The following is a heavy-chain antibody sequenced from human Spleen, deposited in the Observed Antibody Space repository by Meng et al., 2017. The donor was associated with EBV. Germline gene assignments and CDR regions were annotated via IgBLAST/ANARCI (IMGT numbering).Heavy chain of an antibody. Sequence: QVQPQESGPGLVKASQTLTLTCAVSGGSISSGDYYWSWIRQPPGKGLEWIGYIHYSGSTHYNSSLRSRITMSLDTSKNKLSLKLSSVTAADTAVYYCARASSGDSDGFDYWGQGTLVTVSS. CDR3: ARASSGDSDGFDY. J-gene: IGHJ4*02. D-gene: IGHD5-18*01. CDR1: GGSISSGDYY. V-gene: IGHV4-30-4*01. CDR2: IHYSGST.